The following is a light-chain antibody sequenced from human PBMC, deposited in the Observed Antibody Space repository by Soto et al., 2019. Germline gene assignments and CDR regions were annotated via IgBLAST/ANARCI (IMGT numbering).Light chain of an antibody. CDR3: QQCGGSPLFS. J-gene: IGKJ3*01. V-gene: IGKV3-20*01. CDR1: ESVTSSC. Sequence: EIVLTQSPDTLSLSPRERATLSCTASESVTSSCLAWYQRKPGQAPRLLIHTTSTRATDIPDRFSGSGSGTDFTLTISRLEPEDFAVYYCQQCGGSPLFSFGPGTRVDI. CDR2: TTS.